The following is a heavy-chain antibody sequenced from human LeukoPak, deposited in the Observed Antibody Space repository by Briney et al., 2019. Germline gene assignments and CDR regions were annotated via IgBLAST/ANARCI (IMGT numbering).Heavy chain of an antibody. D-gene: IGHD6-19*01. V-gene: IGHV3-23*01. CDR1: GFTFSSYA. CDR2: TSGSGRSI. J-gene: IGHJ4*02. CDR3: AKDMNSWRDGSGLGDYFDY. Sequence: PGGSLRLSCAASGFTFSSYAMSWVRQAPGKGLEWVSGTSGSGRSIHYADSVKGRFTISRDNSKNTLYLQMNSLRADDTAVYYCAKDMNSWRDGSGLGDYFDYWGQGTLVTVSS.